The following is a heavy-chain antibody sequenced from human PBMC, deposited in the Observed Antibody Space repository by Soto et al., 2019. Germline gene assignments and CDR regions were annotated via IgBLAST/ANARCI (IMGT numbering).Heavy chain of an antibody. V-gene: IGHV3-23*01. CDR3: AKSTFTGRNRDPLDI. D-gene: IGHD3-10*01. Sequence: GGSLRLSCSASGFPFSSNTVRWDRQATGKWPEWVSSISACGGRTYYADSVKRRFTNSRDTSKTTLYLQMNSLRAEDSAVYYCAKSTFTGRNRDPLDIWGQGKMV. CDR1: GFPFSSNT. J-gene: IGHJ3*02. CDR2: ISACGGRT.